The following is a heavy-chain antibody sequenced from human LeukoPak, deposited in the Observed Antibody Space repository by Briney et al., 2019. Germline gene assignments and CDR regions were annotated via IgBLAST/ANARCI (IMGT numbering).Heavy chain of an antibody. V-gene: IGHV4-39*01. CDR2: IYYSGNT. CDR3: ARQTGSGLFILP. CDR1: GYSISSSNSY. Sequence: SETLSLTCTVSGYSISSSNSYWGWIRQPPGKGLEWIGSIYYSGNTYYNASLKSQVSISIDTSKNQFSLKLTSVTAADTAVYYCARQTGSGLFILPGGQGTLVTVSS. J-gene: IGHJ4*02. D-gene: IGHD3/OR15-3a*01.